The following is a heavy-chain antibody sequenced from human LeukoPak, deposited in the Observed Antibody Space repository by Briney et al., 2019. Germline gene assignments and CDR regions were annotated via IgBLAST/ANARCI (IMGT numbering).Heavy chain of an antibody. V-gene: IGHV4-59*01. CDR1: GAAISSSY. CDR3: ARGYYDSSGYSNTFDI. J-gene: IGHJ3*02. Sequence: PSETLSLTCTVSGAAISSSYWSWIRQPPGKRLEWLGFIHYNGQTNYNPSLQSRVTISTDTSKNQFSLKLNSVTAADTAVHYCARGYYDSSGYSNTFDIWGQGTMVTVSS. CDR2: IHYNGQT. D-gene: IGHD3-22*01.